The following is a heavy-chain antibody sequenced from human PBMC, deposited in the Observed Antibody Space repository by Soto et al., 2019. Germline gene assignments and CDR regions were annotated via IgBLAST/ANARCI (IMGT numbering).Heavy chain of an antibody. CDR1: GFTFSSYA. CDR2: ISGSGGST. Sequence: EVQLLESGGGLVQPGGSLRLSCAASGFTFSSYAMSWVRQAPGKGLEWVSAISGSGGSTYYADSVKGRFTISRDNSKNTLYLQMNSLRAEDTAVYYCRTYYDSSGYQPDYWGQGTLVTVSS. D-gene: IGHD3-22*01. CDR3: RTYYDSSGYQPDY. J-gene: IGHJ4*02. V-gene: IGHV3-23*01.